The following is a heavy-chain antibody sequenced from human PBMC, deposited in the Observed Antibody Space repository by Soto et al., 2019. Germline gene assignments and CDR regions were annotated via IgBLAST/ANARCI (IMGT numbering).Heavy chain of an antibody. CDR1: GFTFSSYG. J-gene: IGHJ4*02. V-gene: IGHV3-30*18. CDR2: ISYDGSNK. Sequence: QVQLVESGGGVVQPGRSLRLSCAASGFTFSSYGMHWVRQAPGKGLEWVAVISYDGSNKYYADSVKGRFTISRDNSKNTLYLQMNSLRAEDTAVYYCAKLFAVAGTGSDYWGQGTLVTVYS. D-gene: IGHD6-19*01. CDR3: AKLFAVAGTGSDY.